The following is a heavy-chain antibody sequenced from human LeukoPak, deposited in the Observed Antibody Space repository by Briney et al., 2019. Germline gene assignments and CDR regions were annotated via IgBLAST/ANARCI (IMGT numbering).Heavy chain of an antibody. CDR3: ARLNYGDYGRYFDY. CDR2: IYYSGST. V-gene: IGHV4-39*01. J-gene: IGHJ4*02. CDR1: GGSFSSSSYY. Sequence: SETLSLTCTVSGGSFSSSSYYWGWIRQPPGKGLEWIGRIYYSGSTYYNPSLKSRVTISVDTSKNQFSLKLSSVTAADTAVYYCARLNYGDYGRYFDYWGQGTLVTVSS. D-gene: IGHD4-17*01.